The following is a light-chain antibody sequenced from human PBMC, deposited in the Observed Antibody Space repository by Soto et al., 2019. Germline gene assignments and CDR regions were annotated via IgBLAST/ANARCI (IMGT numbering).Light chain of an antibody. J-gene: IGLJ1*01. Sequence: QSALTQPRSVSGSPGQSVTISCTGTSGDVGGYNYVSWYQQHPGKAPKLMIYDVTKRPSGVPDRFSGSKPGNTASLTISGLQAEDEADYYCCSYAGSYTFYVFGTGTKVTVL. CDR3: CSYAGSYTFYV. V-gene: IGLV2-11*01. CDR1: SGDVGGYNY. CDR2: DVT.